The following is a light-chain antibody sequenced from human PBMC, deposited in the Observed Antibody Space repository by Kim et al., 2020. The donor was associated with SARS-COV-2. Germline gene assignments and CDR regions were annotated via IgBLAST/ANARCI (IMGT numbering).Light chain of an antibody. CDR3: QQHDKSPKT. V-gene: IGKV3-20*01. CDR2: GAS. Sequence: SLSPWERGTLSCRASQSVSTNLAWYQQKPGQAPRLLIYGASSRATGIPDRFSGSGSGTDFTLTISRLEPEDFAVYYCQQHDKSPKTFGQGTKLEI. J-gene: IGKJ2*01. CDR1: QSVSTN.